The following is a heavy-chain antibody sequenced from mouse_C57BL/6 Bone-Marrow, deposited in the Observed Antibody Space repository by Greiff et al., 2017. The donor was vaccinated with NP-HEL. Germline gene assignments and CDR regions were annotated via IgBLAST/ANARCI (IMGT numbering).Heavy chain of an antibody. Sequence: EVQLVESGPELVKPGASVKMSCKASGYTFTDYNMHWVKQSHGKSLEWIGYINPNNGGTSYNQKFKGKATLTVNKSSSTAYMELRSLTSEDSAVYYCAHYYGSFYYFDYWGQGTTLTVSS. V-gene: IGHV1-22*01. CDR1: GYTFTDYN. CDR3: AHYYGSFYYFDY. J-gene: IGHJ2*01. CDR2: INPNNGGT. D-gene: IGHD1-1*01.